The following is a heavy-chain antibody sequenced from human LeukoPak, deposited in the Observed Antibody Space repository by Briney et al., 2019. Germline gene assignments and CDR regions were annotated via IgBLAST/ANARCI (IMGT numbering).Heavy chain of an antibody. Sequence: ASVKVSCKASGYTFTNYAMHWVRQAPGQRLEWMGWINAGNGSTKYSQEFQGRVTITRDTSASIAYMELSSLRYDDMAVYYCARGCSGGACYGYHLDPWGQGTLVTVSS. CDR2: INAGNGST. CDR3: ARGCSGGACYGYHLDP. V-gene: IGHV1-3*03. CDR1: GYTFTNYA. D-gene: IGHD2-15*01. J-gene: IGHJ5*02.